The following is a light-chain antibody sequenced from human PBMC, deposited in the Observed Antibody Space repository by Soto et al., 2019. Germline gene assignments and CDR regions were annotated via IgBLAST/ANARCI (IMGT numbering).Light chain of an antibody. CDR1: SSDVGSYTY. J-gene: IGLJ1*01. CDR2: EVN. Sequence: QSVLTQPASVSGSPRQSITISCTGASSDVGSYTYVSWYQQHPGKAPKLMIYEVNNRPSGVSNRFSGSKSGNTASLTISGLQAEDEADYYCSSYTSSSTLEVFGTGTKVTVL. V-gene: IGLV2-14*01. CDR3: SSYTSSSTLEV.